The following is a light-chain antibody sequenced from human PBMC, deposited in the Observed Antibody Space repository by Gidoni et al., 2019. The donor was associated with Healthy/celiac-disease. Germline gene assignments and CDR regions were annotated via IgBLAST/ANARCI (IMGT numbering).Light chain of an antibody. Sequence: DIQITQSPSTLSASVGDRVTITCRASQSISSWLAWYQQKPGKAPKLLIYKASSLESGVPSRFSGSGSGTEFTLTISSRQPDDFATYYCQQYNSYSPYTFXQXTKLEIK. CDR2: KAS. V-gene: IGKV1-5*03. CDR3: QQYNSYSPYT. J-gene: IGKJ2*01. CDR1: QSISSW.